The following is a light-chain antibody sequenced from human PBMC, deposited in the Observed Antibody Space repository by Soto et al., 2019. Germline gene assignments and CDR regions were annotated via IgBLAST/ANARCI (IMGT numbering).Light chain of an antibody. Sequence: QSVLTQPRSVSGSPGQSVTISCTGTSSDVGGYSFVSWYQQHPGKAPKLMIYDVSKRPSGVPDRFSASKSGNRASLTISGLQAEDEADYYCCSYAGSYTHVFGGGTKVTVL. V-gene: IGLV2-11*01. CDR1: SSDVGGYSF. J-gene: IGLJ1*01. CDR2: DVS. CDR3: CSYAGSYTHV.